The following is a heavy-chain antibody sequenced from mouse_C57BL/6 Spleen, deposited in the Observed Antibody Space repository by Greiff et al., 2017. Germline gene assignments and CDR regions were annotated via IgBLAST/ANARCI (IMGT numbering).Heavy chain of an antibody. CDR2: ISYDGSN. V-gene: IGHV3-6*01. J-gene: IGHJ4*01. CDR3: ARGGYSSTLYYAMDY. Sequence: ESGPGLVKPSQSLSLTCSVTGYSITSGYYWNWIRQFPGNKLEWMGYISYDGSNNYNPSLKNRISITRDTSKNQFFLKLNSVTTEDTATYYCARGGYSSTLYYAMDYWGQGTSVTVSS. D-gene: IGHD2-5*01. CDR1: GYSITSGYY.